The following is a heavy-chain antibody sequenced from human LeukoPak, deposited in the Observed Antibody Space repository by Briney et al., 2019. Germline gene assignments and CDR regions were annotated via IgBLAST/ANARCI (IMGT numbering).Heavy chain of an antibody. Sequence: AGSLRLSCAASGFTFSDYDIHWVRQVSGKGLEWVSTIGSDGFTYYPASVKGRFTISRENAKASLHLQMNSLTAGDTAVYYCSRENPSLVAMDVWGQGTTVTVSS. CDR2: IGSDGFT. CDR1: GFTFSDYD. D-gene: IGHD6-6*01. V-gene: IGHV3-13*01. J-gene: IGHJ6*02. CDR3: SRENPSLVAMDV.